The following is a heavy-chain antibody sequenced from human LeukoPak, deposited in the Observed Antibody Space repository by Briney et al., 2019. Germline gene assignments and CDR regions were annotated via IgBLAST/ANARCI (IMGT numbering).Heavy chain of an antibody. CDR3: ARDSSCSSTSCYKPTPPFDP. D-gene: IGHD2-2*02. Sequence: ASVKVSCKASGGTFSSYAISWVRQAPGQGLEWMGGIIPIFGTANYAQKFQGRVTITTDESTSTAYMELGSLRSEDTAVYYCARDSSCSSTSCYKPTPPFDPWGQGTLVTVSS. CDR1: GGTFSSYA. V-gene: IGHV1-69*05. J-gene: IGHJ5*02. CDR2: IIPIFGTA.